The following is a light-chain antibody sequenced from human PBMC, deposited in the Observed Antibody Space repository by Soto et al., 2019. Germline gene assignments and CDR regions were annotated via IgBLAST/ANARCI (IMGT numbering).Light chain of an antibody. Sequence: QSALTQPASVSGSPGQSITISCTGTSSDVGTYHYVSWYQQQPGKAPKLMIYEVSNRPSGVSNRFSGSKSGNTASLTISGRQAEDEADYHCSSYTSSSTLVFGTGTKRTVL. CDR2: EVS. CDR3: SSYTSSSTLV. J-gene: IGLJ1*01. V-gene: IGLV2-14*01. CDR1: SSDVGTYHY.